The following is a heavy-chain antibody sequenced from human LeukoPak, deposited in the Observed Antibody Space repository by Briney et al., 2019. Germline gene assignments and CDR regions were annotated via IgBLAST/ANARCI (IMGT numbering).Heavy chain of an antibody. V-gene: IGHV1-69*05. CDR2: IIPIFGTA. CDR3: ARGLELRPDYFDY. D-gene: IGHD1-7*01. CDR1: GGTFSSYA. Sequence: ASVKVSCKASGGTFSSYAISWVRQAPGQGLEWMGGIIPIFGTANYAQKFQGRVTITTDESTSTAYMELSSLRSEDTAVYYCARGLELRPDYFDYWGQGTLVTVSS. J-gene: IGHJ4*02.